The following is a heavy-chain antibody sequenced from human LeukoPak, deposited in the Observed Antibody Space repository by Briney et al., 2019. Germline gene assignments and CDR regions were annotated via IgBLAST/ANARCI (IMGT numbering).Heavy chain of an antibody. CDR1: GGSLSNYY. CDR3: AREDSGISDNAFDI. V-gene: IGHV4-59*12. CDR2: IYYSGST. D-gene: IGHD1-26*01. J-gene: IGHJ3*02. Sequence: SETLSLTCTVSGGSLSNYYWSWIRQPPGKGLEWIGYIYYSGSTNYNPSLKSRVTMSIDTSRNQFSLKLSSVTAADTAMYYCAREDSGISDNAFDIWGQGTMVTISS.